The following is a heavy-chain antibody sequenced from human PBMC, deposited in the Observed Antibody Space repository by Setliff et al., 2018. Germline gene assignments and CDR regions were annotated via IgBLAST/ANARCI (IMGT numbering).Heavy chain of an antibody. D-gene: IGHD3-22*01. V-gene: IGHV5-51*01. CDR2: IYPGDSHT. J-gene: IGHJ3*02. Sequence: PGESLKISCQASGYSFTDHWIGWVRQMPGKGLEWMGIIYPGDSHTRYSPSFQGQVTFSVDKSITTAYLQWSSLKASDTAMYYCAREGGYYDSRLDAFDIWGQGTMVTVSS. CDR1: GYSFTDHW. CDR3: AREGGYYDSRLDAFDI.